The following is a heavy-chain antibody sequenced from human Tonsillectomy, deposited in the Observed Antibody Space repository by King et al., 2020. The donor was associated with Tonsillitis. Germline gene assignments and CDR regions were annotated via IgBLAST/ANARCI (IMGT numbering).Heavy chain of an antibody. CDR1: GFTFSSYG. J-gene: IGHJ6*03. V-gene: IGHV3-33*08. CDR2: IWYDGSNK. CDR3: ARDKVDTAMADYYYYMDV. D-gene: IGHD5-18*01. Sequence: VQLVESGGGVVQPGRSLRLSCAASGFTFSSYGMHWVRQAPGKGLEWVAVIWYDGSNKYYADSVKGRFTISRDNSKNTLYLQMNSLRAEDTAVYYFARDKVDTAMADYYYYMDVWGKGTTVTVSS.